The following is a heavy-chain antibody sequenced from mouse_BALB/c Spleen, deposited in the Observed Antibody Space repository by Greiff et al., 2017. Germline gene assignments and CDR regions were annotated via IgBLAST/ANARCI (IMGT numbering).Heavy chain of an antibody. D-gene: IGHD1-2*01. CDR2: INPSNGGT. CDR1: GYTFTSYY. J-gene: IGHJ3*01. V-gene: IGHV1S81*02. CDR3: TREIAIRTATIAY. Sequence: QVQLQQSGAELVKPGASVKLSCKASGYTFTSYYMYWVKQRPGQGLEWIGEINPSNGGTNFNEKFKSKATLAVDKSSSTAYMQLSSLTSEDSAVYYCTREIAIRTATIAYWGQGTLVTVSA.